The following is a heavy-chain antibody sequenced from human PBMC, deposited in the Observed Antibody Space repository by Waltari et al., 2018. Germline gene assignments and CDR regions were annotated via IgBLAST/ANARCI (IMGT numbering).Heavy chain of an antibody. D-gene: IGHD1-1*01. V-gene: IGHV4-34*01. CDR1: GGSFSGYY. Sequence: QVQLQQWGAGLLKPSETLSLTCAVYGGSFSGYYWSWLRQPPGKGLEWIGEINHSGSTNYNPSLKSRVTISVDTSKNQFSLKLSSVTAADTAVYYCARIDWNDGYSRNWFDPWGQGTLVTVSS. J-gene: IGHJ5*02. CDR2: INHSGST. CDR3: ARIDWNDGYSRNWFDP.